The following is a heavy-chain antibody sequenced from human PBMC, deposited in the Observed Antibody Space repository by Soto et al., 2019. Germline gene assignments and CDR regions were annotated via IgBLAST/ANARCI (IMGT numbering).Heavy chain of an antibody. Sequence: GASVKVSCKASGYTFTGYAMHWVRQAPGQRLEWMGWINAGNGNTKYSQKFQGRVTITRDTSASTAYMELSSLRSEDTAVYYCARDRREQQLVGGYDYWGQGTLVTVSS. CDR2: INAGNGNT. CDR3: ARDRREQQLVGGYDY. J-gene: IGHJ4*02. CDR1: GYTFTGYA. D-gene: IGHD6-13*01. V-gene: IGHV1-3*01.